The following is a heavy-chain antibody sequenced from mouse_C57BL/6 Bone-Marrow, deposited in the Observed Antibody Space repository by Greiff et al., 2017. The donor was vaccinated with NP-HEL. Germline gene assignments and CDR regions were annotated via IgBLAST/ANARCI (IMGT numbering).Heavy chain of an antibody. Sequence: QVQLKQPGAELVKPGASVKMSCKASGYTFTSYWITWVKQRPGQGLEWIGDIYPGSGSTNYNEKFKSKATLSVDTSSSTAYMQLSSLTSEDSAVNYCARWDMGLPYFDYWGQGTTLTVSS. V-gene: IGHV1-55*01. CDR2: IYPGSGST. CDR1: GYTFTSYW. CDR3: ARWDMGLPYFDY. J-gene: IGHJ2*01. D-gene: IGHD2-2*01.